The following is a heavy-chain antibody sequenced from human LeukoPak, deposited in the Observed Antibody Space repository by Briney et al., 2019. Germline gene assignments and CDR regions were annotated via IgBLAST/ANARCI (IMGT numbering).Heavy chain of an antibody. Sequence: PGGSLRLSCAASGFTFSSYAMSWVRQAPGKGLEWVSAISGSGGSTYYADSVKGRFTISRDNSKNTLYLQMNSLRAEDTAVYYCAKDLDQIVVVIDSYFDYWGQGTLVTVSS. CDR2: ISGSGGST. D-gene: IGHD2-21*01. CDR1: GFTFSSYA. J-gene: IGHJ4*02. CDR3: AKDLDQIVVVIDSYFDY. V-gene: IGHV3-23*01.